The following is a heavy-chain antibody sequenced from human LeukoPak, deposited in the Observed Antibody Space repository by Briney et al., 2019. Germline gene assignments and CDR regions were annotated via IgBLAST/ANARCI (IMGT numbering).Heavy chain of an antibody. V-gene: IGHV1-46*01. CDR1: GYTFTSYY. J-gene: IGHJ6*03. CDR3: ARGPPTGPEAGYYYYYMDV. Sequence: ASVKVSCKASGYTFTSYYMHWVRQAPGQGLEWMGIINPSGGSTSYAQKFQGRVTMTRDMSTSTVYMELSSLRSEDTAVYYCARGPPTGPEAGYYYYYMDVWGKGTTVTISS. D-gene: IGHD1-1*01. CDR2: INPSGGST.